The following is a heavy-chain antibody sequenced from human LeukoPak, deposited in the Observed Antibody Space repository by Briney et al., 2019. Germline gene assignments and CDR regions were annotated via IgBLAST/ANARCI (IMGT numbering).Heavy chain of an antibody. CDR3: ATLGFSSGYYYYFDH. CDR1: GGSISSYY. Sequence: SETLSLTCTVSGGSISSYYWSWIRQPPGKGLEWIWYIYYSGSTYYNPSLKSRVTISVDTSKNQFSLKLSSVTAADTAVYYCATLGFSSGYYYYFDHWGQGTLVTVSS. D-gene: IGHD3-22*01. J-gene: IGHJ4*02. CDR2: IYYSGST. V-gene: IGHV4-59*12.